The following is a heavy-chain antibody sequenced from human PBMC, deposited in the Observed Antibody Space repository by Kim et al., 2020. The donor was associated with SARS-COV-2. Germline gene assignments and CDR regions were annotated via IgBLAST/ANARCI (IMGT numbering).Heavy chain of an antibody. CDR1: GYTFTSYA. Sequence: ASVKVSRKASGYTFTSYAMNWVRQAPGQGLEWMGWINTNTGNPTYAQGFTGRFVFSLDTSVSTAYLQISSLKAEDTAVYYCARDNMVRGDDNWFDPWGQGTLVTVSS. D-gene: IGHD3-10*01. J-gene: IGHJ5*02. CDR2: INTNTGNP. CDR3: ARDNMVRGDDNWFDP. V-gene: IGHV7-4-1*02.